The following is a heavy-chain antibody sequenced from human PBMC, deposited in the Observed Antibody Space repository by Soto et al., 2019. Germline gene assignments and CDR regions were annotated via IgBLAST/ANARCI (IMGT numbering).Heavy chain of an antibody. V-gene: IGHV1-69*02. CDR2: IIPILGIA. J-gene: IGHJ6*02. Sequence: SSLKVCCRASGGTFSRYTISWVRQAPGQGLEWMGRIIPILGIANYAQKFQGRVTITADKSTSTAYMELSILRSEDTAVYYCARLYYYDSSGYPRLQYGMDVWRQ. D-gene: IGHD3-22*01. CDR3: ARLYYYDSSGYPRLQYGMDV. CDR1: GGTFSRYT.